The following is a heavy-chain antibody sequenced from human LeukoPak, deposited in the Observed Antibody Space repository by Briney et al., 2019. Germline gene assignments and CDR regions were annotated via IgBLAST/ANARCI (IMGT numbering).Heavy chain of an antibody. V-gene: IGHV4-59*01. CDR1: GGSISSYY. CDR2: IYYSGST. Sequence: SETLSLTCTVSGGSISSYYWSWIRQPPGKGLEWIGYIYYSGSTNYNLSLKSRVTISVDTSKNQFSLKLSSVTAADTAVYYCARGWYYYDSSGYYLNWFDPWGQGTLVTVSS. CDR3: ARGWYYYDSSGYYLNWFDP. D-gene: IGHD3-22*01. J-gene: IGHJ5*02.